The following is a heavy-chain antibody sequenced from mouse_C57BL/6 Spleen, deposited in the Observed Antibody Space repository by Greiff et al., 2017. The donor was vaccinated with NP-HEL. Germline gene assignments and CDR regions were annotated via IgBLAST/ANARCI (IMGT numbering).Heavy chain of an antibody. CDR1: GYTFTSYW. V-gene: IGHV1-61*01. CDR2: IYPSDSET. Sequence: QVQLKQPGAELVRPGSSVKLSCKASGYTFTSYWMDWVKQRPGQGLEWIGNIYPSDSETHYNQKFKDKATLTVDKSSSTAYMQLSSLTSEDSALYYCARSDGNTYFDYWGQGTTLTVSS. J-gene: IGHJ2*01. CDR3: ARSDGNTYFDY. D-gene: IGHD2-1*01.